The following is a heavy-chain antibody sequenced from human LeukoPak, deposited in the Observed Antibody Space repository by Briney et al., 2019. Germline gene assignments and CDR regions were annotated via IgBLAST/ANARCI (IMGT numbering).Heavy chain of an antibody. V-gene: IGHV4-34*01. CDR2: INHSGST. J-gene: IGHJ6*03. CDR3: ARGTYYYDSSGYYYYYYYIDV. CDR1: GGSFSGYC. D-gene: IGHD3-22*01. Sequence: PSETLSLTCAVYGGSFSGYCWSWIRQPPGKGLEWIGEINHSGSTNYNPSLKSRVTISVDTSKNQFSLKLSSVTAADTAVYYCARGTYYYDSSGYYYYYYYIDVWGKGTTVTVSS.